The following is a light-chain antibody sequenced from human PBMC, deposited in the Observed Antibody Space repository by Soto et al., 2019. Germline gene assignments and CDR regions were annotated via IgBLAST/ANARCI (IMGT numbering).Light chain of an antibody. CDR2: GAS. J-gene: IGKJ3*01. Sequence: EIVMTQSPATLSVSPGERATLSCRASQSVSSNLAWYQQKPGQAPRLLIYGASTRATGIPARFSGSGSGTEFTLTISRLQSEDLAVDYGQQYNNWPTFGPGTKVDIK. V-gene: IGKV3-15*01. CDR1: QSVSSN. CDR3: QQYNNWPT.